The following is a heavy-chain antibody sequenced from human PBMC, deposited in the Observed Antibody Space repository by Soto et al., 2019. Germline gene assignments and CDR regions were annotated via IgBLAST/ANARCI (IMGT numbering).Heavy chain of an antibody. Sequence: QVRLVQSGAEVKKPGSSVKVSCKASGGTFSNYAITWLRLAPGQGLEWLGGIIPVFGTVNYAQKFQGRVTITADESTSTASMELYRLISEDTAVYYCARDHPYTTTFGNWFDPWGQGTLVIVS. CDR3: ARDHPYTTTFGNWFDP. CDR2: IIPVFGTV. D-gene: IGHD2-2*02. J-gene: IGHJ5*02. V-gene: IGHV1-69*01. CDR1: GGTFSNYA.